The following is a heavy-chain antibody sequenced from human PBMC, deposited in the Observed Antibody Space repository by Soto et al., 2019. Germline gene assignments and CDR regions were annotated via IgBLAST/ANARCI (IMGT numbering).Heavy chain of an antibody. D-gene: IGHD3-22*01. CDR2: ISAYNGNT. CDR3: ARGRPVYYDSSGPYGGMDV. V-gene: IGHV1-18*01. J-gene: IGHJ6*02. Sequence: GASVKVSCKASGYTFTSYGISWVRHAPGQGLEWMGWISAYNGNTNYAQKLQGRVTMTTDTSTSTAYMELRSLRSDDTAVYYCARGRPVYYDSSGPYGGMDVWGQGTTVTVSS. CDR1: GYTFTSYG.